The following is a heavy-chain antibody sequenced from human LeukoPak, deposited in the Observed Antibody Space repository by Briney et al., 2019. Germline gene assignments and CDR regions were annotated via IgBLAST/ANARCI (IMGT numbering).Heavy chain of an antibody. J-gene: IGHJ4*02. CDR1: GYSITSGYY. CDR3: ARDGGVGNFDY. Sequence: SETLSLTCAVSGYSITSGYYWGWIRQPPGKGLEWIGSIYYSGSTYYNPSLKSRVTISVDTSKNQFSLKLSSVTAADTAVYYCARDGGVGNFDYWGQGTLVTVSS. CDR2: IYYSGST. V-gene: IGHV4-38-2*02. D-gene: IGHD3-16*01.